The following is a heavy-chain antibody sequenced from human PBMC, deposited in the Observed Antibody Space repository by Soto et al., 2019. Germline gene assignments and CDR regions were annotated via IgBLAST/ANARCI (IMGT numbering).Heavy chain of an antibody. CDR1: GFTFSSHD. D-gene: IGHD3-16*01. CDR2: VSGGGIT. J-gene: IGHJ4*02. Sequence: EVQLLESGGGLVQPGGSLRLSCSASGFTFSSHDMIWVRQAPGKGLEWVSGVSGGGITSYADSEKGRFTISRDKSRNTLYLQMNSLRVEDTDVYYCGKGLWGDYWGQGTLVTVSS. V-gene: IGHV3-23*01. CDR3: GKGLWGDY.